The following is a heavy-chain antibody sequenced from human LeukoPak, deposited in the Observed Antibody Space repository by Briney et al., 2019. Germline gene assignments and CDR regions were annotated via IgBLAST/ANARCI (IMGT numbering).Heavy chain of an antibody. J-gene: IGHJ4*02. CDR1: GYTFTSYY. V-gene: IGHV1-2*06. CDR3: ARDLNRRYYDTPGY. CDR2: INPNSGGT. Sequence: ASVKVSCKASGYTFTSYYMHWVRQAPGQGLEWMGRINPNSGGTNYAQKFQGRVTMTRDTSISTAYMELSRLRSDDTAVYYCARDLNRRYYDTPGYWGQGTLVTVSS. D-gene: IGHD3-22*01.